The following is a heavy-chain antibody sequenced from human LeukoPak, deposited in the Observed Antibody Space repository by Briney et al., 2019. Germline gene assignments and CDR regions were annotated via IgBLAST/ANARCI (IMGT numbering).Heavy chain of an antibody. CDR3: ARNNGMDV. Sequence: GGSLRLSCAASGFALSSHWMTWVRQVPGRGPEWVANVNRDGSETYYLDSVKGRFTISKDNAKNSLYLQMNSLRAEDTALYHCARNNGMDVWGQETTVIVSS. V-gene: IGHV3-7*03. CDR1: GFALSSHW. CDR2: VNRDGSET. J-gene: IGHJ6*02.